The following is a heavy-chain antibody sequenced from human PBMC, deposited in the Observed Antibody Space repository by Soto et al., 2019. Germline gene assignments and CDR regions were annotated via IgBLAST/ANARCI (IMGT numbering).Heavy chain of an antibody. CDR2: ISYSGST. CDR3: GRDAVTKRDFYYYGMDV. V-gene: IGHV4-31*03. Sequence: QVQLQESGPGLVKPSQTLSLTCTVSGGSIKNSGYYWSWIRQHPETGLEWIGYISYSGSTDYAPSLKSRVTMSVDTSKNQFFLNLTSVTAADTAVYYCGRDAVTKRDFYYYGMDVWGRGTTVTVSS. D-gene: IGHD4-4*01. CDR1: GGSIKNSGYY. J-gene: IGHJ6*02.